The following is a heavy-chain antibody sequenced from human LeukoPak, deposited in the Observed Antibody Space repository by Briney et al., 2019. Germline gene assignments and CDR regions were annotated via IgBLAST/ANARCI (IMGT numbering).Heavy chain of an antibody. V-gene: IGHV3-48*01. CDR3: ARDKGLYYDSSGYVSTLDY. Sequence: GGSLRLSCAASGFAFNYYNMNWVRQAPGKGLEWISFISGSSNTIHYADSVKGRFTISRDNAKNTLDLQMNSLRAEDTAVYYCARDKGLYYDSSGYVSTLDYWGQGTLVTVSS. CDR1: GFAFNYYN. D-gene: IGHD3-22*01. J-gene: IGHJ4*02. CDR2: ISGSSNTI.